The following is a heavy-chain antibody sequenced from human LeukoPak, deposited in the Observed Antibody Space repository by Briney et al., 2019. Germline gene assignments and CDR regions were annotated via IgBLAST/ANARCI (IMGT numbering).Heavy chain of an antibody. CDR3: ARDHYGDYQTFDY. CDR1: GFTFSSYA. J-gene: IGHJ4*02. Sequence: GGSLRLSCAASGFTFSSYAMHWVRQAPGKGLEWVAVISYDGSNKYYADSVKGRFTISRDNSKNTLYLQMNSLRAEDTAVYYCARDHYGDYQTFDYWGQGTLVTVSS. V-gene: IGHV3-30-3*01. CDR2: ISYDGSNK. D-gene: IGHD4-17*01.